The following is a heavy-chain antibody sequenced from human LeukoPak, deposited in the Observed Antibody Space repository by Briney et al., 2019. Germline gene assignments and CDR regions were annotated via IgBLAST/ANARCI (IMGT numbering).Heavy chain of an antibody. D-gene: IGHD1/OR15-1a*01. Sequence: GGSLRLSCAASGFTFSSYAMSWVRQAPGKGLEWVSAISGSGGSTYYADSVKGWFTISRDNSKNTLNLQVNSLRAEDTAVYYCAKEGTARPKQTTFDPWGQGTLVTVSS. CDR2: ISGSGGST. CDR1: GFTFSSYA. CDR3: AKEGTARPKQTTFDP. V-gene: IGHV3-23*01. J-gene: IGHJ5*02.